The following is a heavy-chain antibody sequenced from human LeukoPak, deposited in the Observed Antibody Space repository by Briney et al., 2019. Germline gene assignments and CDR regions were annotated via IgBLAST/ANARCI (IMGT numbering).Heavy chain of an antibody. J-gene: IGHJ3*01. V-gene: IGHV6-1*01. D-gene: IGHD1-1*01. CDR1: GDSVSSKSAT. CDR2: TYYKSKWYN. CDR3: ARVGHPWTIEDAFDF. Sequence: SQTLSLTCAISGDSVSSKSATWNWSRQTPSRGLEWLGRTYYKSKWYNDYEVSVKSRIIINPDTSKNHFSLQLNSVTPEDTAVYYCARVGHPWTIEDAFDFWGQGTMVTVSS.